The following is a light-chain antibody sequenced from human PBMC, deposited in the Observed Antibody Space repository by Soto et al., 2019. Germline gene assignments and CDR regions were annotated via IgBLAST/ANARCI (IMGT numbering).Light chain of an antibody. CDR3: CSHSSSITWM. V-gene: IGLV2-14*03. Sequence: QSALTQTASVSGSPGQSITMSCAGTSSDVGGYNFVSWYQQHPGKAPKLIVHEVANRLSGVSGRFSGSKSGNTAFLTISGLQAEDEAVYYCCSHSSSITWMFGGGTKLT. CDR2: EVA. CDR1: SSDVGGYNF. J-gene: IGLJ3*02.